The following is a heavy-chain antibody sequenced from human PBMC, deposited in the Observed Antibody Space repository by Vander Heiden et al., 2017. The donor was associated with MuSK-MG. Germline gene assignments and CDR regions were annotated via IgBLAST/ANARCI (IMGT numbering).Heavy chain of an antibody. J-gene: IGHJ5*02. CDR2: ISYDGIYK. V-gene: IGHV3-30*03. CDR3: SGSYYNEGGWFDP. D-gene: IGHD3-10*01. Sequence: QVQLVESGGGVVQPGRSLRLSCAASGFTFRTYAMHWVRQAPGKGLEWVAFISYDGIYKYYADSVKGRFTISRDNSKNTLYVQMNSLRAEDTAVYYCSGSYYNEGGWFDPWGQGTLVTVSS. CDR1: GFTFRTYA.